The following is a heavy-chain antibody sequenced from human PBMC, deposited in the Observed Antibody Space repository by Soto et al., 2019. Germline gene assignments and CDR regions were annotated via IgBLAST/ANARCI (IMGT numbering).Heavy chain of an antibody. CDR3: ARDRGVGAQYYYYYGMDV. J-gene: IGHJ6*02. CDR2: IYYSGST. D-gene: IGHD1-26*01. CDR1: GGSISSYY. Sequence: QVQLQESGPGLVKPSETLSLTCTVSGGSISSYYWSWIRQPPGKGLEWIGYIYYSGSTNYNPSLKSRVTISVDTSKNQFSLKLSSVTAADTAVYYCARDRGVGAQYYYYYGMDVWGQGTTVTVSS. V-gene: IGHV4-59*01.